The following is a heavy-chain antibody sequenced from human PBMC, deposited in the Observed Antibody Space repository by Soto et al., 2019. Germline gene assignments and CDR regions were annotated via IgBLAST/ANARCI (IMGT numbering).Heavy chain of an antibody. CDR3: ARDSRTPSGGMDV. Sequence: PSETLSLTCTVSGGSINSGDYHWTWIRQFPGKDLEWIGGIYYSASTYYNPFLVSRLTISLDTSKNQFSLRLTSATAVDTAVYYCARDSRTPSGGMDVWGQGTTVTVSS. V-gene: IGHV4-30-4*01. J-gene: IGHJ6*02. CDR2: IYYSAST. CDR1: GGSINSGDYH.